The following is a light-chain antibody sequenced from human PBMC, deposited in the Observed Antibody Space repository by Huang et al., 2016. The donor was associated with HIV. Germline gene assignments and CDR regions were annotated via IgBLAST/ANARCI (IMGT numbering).Light chain of an antibody. CDR1: QNIGTY. V-gene: IGKV3-11*01. CDR3: QQRRSWPLT. J-gene: IGKJ4*01. Sequence: EVVLTQSPPTLSLFPGGTATLACRASQNIGTYVAWYQQRPGQGPRLLIYDGSKRAARVPARISGAGSGTTFTLSISGLESEDFGVYYCQQRRSWPLTFGGGTKVEV. CDR2: DGS.